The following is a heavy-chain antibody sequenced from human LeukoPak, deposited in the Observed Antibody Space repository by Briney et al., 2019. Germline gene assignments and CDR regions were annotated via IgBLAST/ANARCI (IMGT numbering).Heavy chain of an antibody. Sequence: SQTLSLTCTVSGGSISSGNYYYSWIRQPPGKGLEWIGYIYYSGSTYYNPSLKSRVTISVDTSRNQFSLNLSSVTAADTAVYYCASYYHGFDYWGQGTLVTVPS. CDR2: IYYSGST. CDR3: ASYYHGFDY. D-gene: IGHD3-10*01. CDR1: GGSISSGNYY. J-gene: IGHJ4*02. V-gene: IGHV4-30-4*01.